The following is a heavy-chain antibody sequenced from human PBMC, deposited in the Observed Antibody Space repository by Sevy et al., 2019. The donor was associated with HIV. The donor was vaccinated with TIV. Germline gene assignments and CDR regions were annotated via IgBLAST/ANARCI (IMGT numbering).Heavy chain of an antibody. J-gene: IGHJ4*02. Sequence: GGSLRLSCAGSGFTFYNYGIHWVRRAPGKGLEWVTMISYDGKNENYADSVKGRFTISRDNSKNTVYLQMNSLRPDDTAIYCCAKDRSGSWSVDYWGQGTLVTVSS. CDR1: GFTFYNYG. CDR2: ISYDGKNE. CDR3: AKDRSGSWSVDY. V-gene: IGHV3-30*18. D-gene: IGHD6-13*01.